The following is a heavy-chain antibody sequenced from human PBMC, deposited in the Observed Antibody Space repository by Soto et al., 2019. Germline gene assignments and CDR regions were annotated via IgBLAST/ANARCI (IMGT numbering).Heavy chain of an antibody. CDR2: INPNSGGT. CDR1: GYTFTAYY. V-gene: IGHV1-2*02. Sequence: QVQLVQSGAEVKRPGASVKVSCKPSGYTFTAYYLHWVRQAPGQGLEWMGWINPNSGGTNYAQKFQGRVTMTRDTAIRTAYMDLRGLRSDDTAMYYCARTYDSSGQPSHYFDPWGRGTLVTVSS. CDR3: ARTYDSSGQPSHYFDP. D-gene: IGHD3-22*01. J-gene: IGHJ5*02.